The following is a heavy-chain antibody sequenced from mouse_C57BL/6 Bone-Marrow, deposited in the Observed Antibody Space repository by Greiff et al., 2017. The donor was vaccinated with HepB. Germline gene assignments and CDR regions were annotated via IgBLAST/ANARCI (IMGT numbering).Heavy chain of an antibody. CDR1: GYSITSGYY. V-gene: IGHV3-6*01. J-gene: IGHJ2*01. D-gene: IGHD2-3*01. CDR2: ISYDGSN. CDR3: ARGDGYYPYFDY. Sequence: EVQLVESGPGLVKPSQSLSLTCSVTGYSITSGYYWNWIRQFPGNKLEWMGYISYDGSNNYNPSLKNRISITRDTSKNQVFLKLNSVTTEDTATYYCARGDGYYPYFDYWGQGTTLTVSS.